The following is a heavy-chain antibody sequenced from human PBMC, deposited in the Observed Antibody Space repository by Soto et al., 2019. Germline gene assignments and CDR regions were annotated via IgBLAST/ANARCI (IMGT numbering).Heavy chain of an antibody. CDR3: ARTMVGARAGYFDY. CDR1: GGSVSSGSYY. J-gene: IGHJ4*02. D-gene: IGHD1-26*01. V-gene: IGHV4-61*01. CDR2: IYYSGST. Sequence: ETLSLTCTVSGGSVSSGSYYWSWIRQPPGKGLEWIGYIYYSGSTNYNPSLNSRVTISVDTSKNQFSLKLSSVTAADTAVYYSARTMVGARAGYFDYWGRGTLVTVSS.